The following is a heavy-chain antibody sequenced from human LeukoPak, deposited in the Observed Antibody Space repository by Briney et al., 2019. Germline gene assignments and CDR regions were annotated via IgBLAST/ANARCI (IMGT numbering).Heavy chain of an antibody. V-gene: IGHV5-51*01. J-gene: IGHJ3*02. D-gene: IGHD4-17*01. CDR1: GYSFTSYW. CDR3: ARPTDGDYDSSGAFDI. Sequence: GESLKISCKGSGYSFTSYWIGWVRQMPGKGLEWMGIIYPGDSDTRYSPSFQGQVTISADKSFSTAYLQWSSLKASDTAMYYCARPTDGDYDSSGAFDIWGQGTMVTVSS. CDR2: IYPGDSDT.